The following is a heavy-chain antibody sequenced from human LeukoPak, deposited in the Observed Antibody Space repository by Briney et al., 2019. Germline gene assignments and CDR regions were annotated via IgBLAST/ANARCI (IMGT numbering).Heavy chain of an antibody. J-gene: IGHJ6*03. CDR3: ARRGRNGFVVVPAATYYYYYMDV. D-gene: IGHD2-2*01. Sequence: GASVKVSCKASGYTFTSYDINWVRQATGQGLEWMGWTNPNSGNTGYAQKFQGRVTITRNTSISTAYMELSSLRSEDTAVYYCARRGRNGFVVVPAATYYYYYMDVWGKGTTVTVSS. CDR1: GYTFTSYD. V-gene: IGHV1-8*03. CDR2: TNPNSGNT.